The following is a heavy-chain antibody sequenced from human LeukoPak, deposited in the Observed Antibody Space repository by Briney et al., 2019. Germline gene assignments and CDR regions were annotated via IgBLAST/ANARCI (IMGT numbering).Heavy chain of an antibody. Sequence: PSETLSLTCAVYGGSFSGYYWSWIRQPPWKGLEWIGEINHSGSTNYNPSLKSRVTISVDTSKNQFSLKLSSVTAADTAVYYCARVRRYCGGDCSRYFDYWGQGTLVTVSS. CDR2: INHSGST. V-gene: IGHV4-34*01. CDR3: ARVRRYCGGDCSRYFDY. CDR1: GGSFSGYY. D-gene: IGHD2-21*01. J-gene: IGHJ4*02.